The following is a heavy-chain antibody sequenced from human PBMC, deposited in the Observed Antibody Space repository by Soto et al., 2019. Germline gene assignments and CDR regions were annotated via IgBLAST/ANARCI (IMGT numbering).Heavy chain of an antibody. CDR3: ARGGYCSGGSCYIDY. D-gene: IGHD2-15*01. J-gene: IGHJ4*02. V-gene: IGHV4-34*09. Sequence: SETLSLTCAVYGGSFSGYYWSWIRQPPGKGLEWIGYIYYSGSTYYNPSLKSRVTISVDTSKNQFSLKLSSVTAADTAVYYCARGGYCSGGSCYIDYWGQGTLVTVSS. CDR2: IYYSGST. CDR1: GGSFSGYY.